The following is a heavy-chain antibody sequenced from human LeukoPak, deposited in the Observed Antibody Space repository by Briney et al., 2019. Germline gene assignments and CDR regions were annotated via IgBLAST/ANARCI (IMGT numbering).Heavy chain of an antibody. D-gene: IGHD3-10*01. CDR1: GFILSDHY. J-gene: IGHJ4*02. CDR2: FSTSSGTI. V-gene: IGHV3-48*02. Sequence: GGSLRLSCAASGFILSDHYMDWVRQAPGKGLEWVSYFSTSSGTISYADSVKGRFTISRDDAKNSLYLQMNSLRDEDTAVYYCARDKDFGFDYWGQGTLVTVSS. CDR3: ARDKDFGFDY.